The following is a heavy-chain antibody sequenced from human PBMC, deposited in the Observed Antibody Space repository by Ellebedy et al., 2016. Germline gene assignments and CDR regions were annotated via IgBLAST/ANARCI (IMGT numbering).Heavy chain of an antibody. J-gene: IGHJ4*02. D-gene: IGHD1-14*01. CDR2: IHQDGSEK. V-gene: IGHV3-7*01. CDR1: GFTFSNYW. CDR3: VRDGMRGGDFDY. Sequence: GESLKISCAASGFTFSNYWMIWVRQAPGEGPQWLANIHQDGSEKYYLDSVKGRFTISRDNAKNSLFLQMNSLGVEDTAVYYCVRDGMRGGDFDYWGQGTLVTVSS.